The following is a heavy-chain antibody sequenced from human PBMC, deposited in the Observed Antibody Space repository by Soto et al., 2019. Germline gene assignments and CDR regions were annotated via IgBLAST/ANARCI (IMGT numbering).Heavy chain of an antibody. V-gene: IGHV2-5*02. CDR1: GFSLSTSGVG. J-gene: IGHJ4*02. CDR2: IYWDDDK. D-gene: IGHD4-17*01. CDR3: AHHVHLWGDYEFDY. Sequence: QITLKESGPTLVKPTQTLTLTCTFSGFSLSTSGVGVGWIRQPPGKALEWLALIYWDDDKRYSPSLKSRLTITKATSKNQVVLTMTNMDPVDTATYYCAHHVHLWGDYEFDYWGQGTLVTVSS.